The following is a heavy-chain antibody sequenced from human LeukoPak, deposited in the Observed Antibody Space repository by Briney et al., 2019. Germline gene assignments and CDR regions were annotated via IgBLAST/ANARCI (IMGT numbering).Heavy chain of an antibody. J-gene: IGHJ4*02. CDR2: IRGSGGST. CDR1: GFTFSSYA. CDR3: AKDSCSSTSCREYFDY. V-gene: IGHV3-23*01. Sequence: GGSLRLSCAASGFTFSSYAMSWVRQAPGKGLEWVSAIRGSGGSTYYADSVKGRFTISRDNSKNTLYLQMNSLRAEDTAVYYCAKDSCSSTSCREYFDYWGQGTLVTVSS. D-gene: IGHD2-2*01.